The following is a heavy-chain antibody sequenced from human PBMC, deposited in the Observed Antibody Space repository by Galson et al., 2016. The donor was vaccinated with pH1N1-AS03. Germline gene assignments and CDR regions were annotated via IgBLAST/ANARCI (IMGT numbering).Heavy chain of an antibody. V-gene: IGHV1-69*02. CDR2: INPMVGLA. CDR3: ARVSGEDGRGGYKGASAMDA. CDR1: GGTLSSYT. J-gene: IGHJ6*02. Sequence: SVKVSCKASGGTLSSYTINWERQAPGQGLEWMGRINPMVGLADYAQKLQDRVTITADKSTSTVYMELGSLRSEDTAVYYCARVSGEDGRGGYKGASAMDAWGQGTTVTVSS. D-gene: IGHD5-24*01.